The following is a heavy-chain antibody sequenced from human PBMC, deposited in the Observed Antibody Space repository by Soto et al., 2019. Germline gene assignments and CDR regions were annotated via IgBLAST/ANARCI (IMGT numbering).Heavy chain of an antibody. D-gene: IGHD3-10*01. CDR3: ARDGGVRGKLDY. V-gene: IGHV4-31*03. Sequence: QVQLQESGPGLVKPSQTLSLTCTVSGGSISSGAYYWSCIRQHPGKGLEWIGYIYYSGSTHYNPSVKSRVSISVDTSKNQFSLKLSSVTAADTAVYYCARDGGVRGKLDYWGQGTLVTVSS. J-gene: IGHJ4*02. CDR2: IYYSGST. CDR1: GGSISSGAYY.